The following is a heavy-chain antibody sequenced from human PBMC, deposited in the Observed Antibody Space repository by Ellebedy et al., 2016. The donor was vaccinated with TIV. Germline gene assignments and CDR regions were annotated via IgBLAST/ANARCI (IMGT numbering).Heavy chain of an antibody. CDR3: ARHGGQYGSGAYSYYYYGMDV. Sequence: GESLKISCEASGYSFTTYWIAWVRQMPGKGPEWMGIIYPGDSDTRYSPSFQGQVTISADKSISTAYLQWNSLKASDTAIYYCARHGGQYGSGAYSYYYYGMDVWGQGTTVTVSS. CDR2: IYPGDSDT. CDR1: GYSFTTYW. V-gene: IGHV5-51*01. D-gene: IGHD3-10*01. J-gene: IGHJ6*02.